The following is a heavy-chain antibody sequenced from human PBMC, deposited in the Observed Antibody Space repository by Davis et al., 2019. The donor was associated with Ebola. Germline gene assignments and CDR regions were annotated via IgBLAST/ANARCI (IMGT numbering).Heavy chain of an antibody. Sequence: PGGSLRLSCAASGFTFRSYSMNWVRQAPGKGLEWVSSISSGSSYIYYADSVKGRFTISRDDAKNSLYLQMNSLRAEDTAVYYCARDEGSYSSSWYGAVDYWGQGTLVTVSS. J-gene: IGHJ4*02. D-gene: IGHD6-13*01. CDR1: GFTFRSYS. V-gene: IGHV3-21*01. CDR2: ISSGSSYI. CDR3: ARDEGSYSSSWYGAVDY.